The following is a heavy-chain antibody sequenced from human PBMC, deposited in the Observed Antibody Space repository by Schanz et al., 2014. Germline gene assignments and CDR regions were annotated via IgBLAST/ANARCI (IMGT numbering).Heavy chain of an antibody. CDR1: GFTFSSYA. V-gene: IGHV3-23*01. CDR2: ISGSGGST. J-gene: IGHJ3*02. CDR3: AKGRFGELSAFDI. Sequence: EVQLLESGGGLVQPGGSLRLSCAASGFTFSSYAMSWVRQAPGKGLEWVSAISGSGGSTYYADSVKGRFTISRDNSKNTLYLQMKSLRAEDTAVYYCAKGRFGELSAFDIWGQGTWXTVSS. D-gene: IGHD3-10*01.